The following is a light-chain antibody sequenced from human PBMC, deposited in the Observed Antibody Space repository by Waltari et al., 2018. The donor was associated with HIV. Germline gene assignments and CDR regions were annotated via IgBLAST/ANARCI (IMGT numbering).Light chain of an antibody. J-gene: IGLJ2*01. CDR3: QSYDSSLSGVL. CDR1: SSNIGAGYD. Sequence: QSVLTQPPSVSGAPGQRVTISCTGSSSNIGAGYDVHWYQQLPGTGPKLLIYDINNRPSGVPDRFSGSKSGTSASLAITGLQAEDEADYYCQSYDSSLSGVLFGGGTKLTVL. V-gene: IGLV1-40*01. CDR2: DIN.